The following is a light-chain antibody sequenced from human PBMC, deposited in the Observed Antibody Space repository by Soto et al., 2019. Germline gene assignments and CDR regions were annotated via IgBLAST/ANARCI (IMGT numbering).Light chain of an antibody. Sequence: IQMNQSPSSLSASVGDRVTITCRASRYIRTALSWYQHRPGQAPKVLICVASSLQSGVPSRFSGSGYGTDFTLTISSLQPEDFATYYCLQDYNYPWTFGQGTKVEIK. CDR3: LQDYNYPWT. CDR1: RYIRTA. V-gene: IGKV1-6*01. CDR2: VAS. J-gene: IGKJ1*01.